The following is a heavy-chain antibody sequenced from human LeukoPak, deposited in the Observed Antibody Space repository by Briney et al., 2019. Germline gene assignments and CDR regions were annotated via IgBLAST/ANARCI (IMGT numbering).Heavy chain of an antibody. CDR2: TSSSGSII. CDR1: GFGFDSFE. J-gene: IGHJ4*02. V-gene: IGHV3-48*03. D-gene: IGHD5-18*01. CDR3: ARGYTYAHDY. Sequence: GGSLRLSCAASGFGFDSFEMHWVRQAPGKGLEWISFTSSSGSIINYADSVKGRVTISRDNAKNSLFLQMHSLRAEDTAVYYCARGYTYAHDYWGQGTLVTVSS.